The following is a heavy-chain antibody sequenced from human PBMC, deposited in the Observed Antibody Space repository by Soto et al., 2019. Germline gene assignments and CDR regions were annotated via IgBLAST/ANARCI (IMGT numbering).Heavy chain of an antibody. CDR2: IIGSGGST. CDR1: GFTFSSYA. Sequence: PGVSLRLSCVASGFTFSSYAMSWVRQAPGKGLEWVSAIIGSGGSTYYADSVKGRFTISRDNSKNTLYLQMNSLRAEDTAVYYCARDYYYDSSGYYAGFDYWGQGTLVTVSS. CDR3: ARDYYYDSSGYYAGFDY. D-gene: IGHD3-22*01. J-gene: IGHJ4*02. V-gene: IGHV3-23*01.